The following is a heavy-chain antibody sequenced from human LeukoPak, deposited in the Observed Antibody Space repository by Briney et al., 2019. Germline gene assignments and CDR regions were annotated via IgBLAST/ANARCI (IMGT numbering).Heavy chain of an antibody. D-gene: IGHD3-9*01. CDR1: GYNFTNNW. Sequence: GGSLQISCKGSGYNFTNNWIGWVRQMPGKGLGWRGIIYPGDSGTRYSPSFQGQVTISADKSISTAYLRWNSLKASDTAMYFCARQIRYFGGIDYWGQGTLVTVSS. CDR2: IYPGDSGT. V-gene: IGHV5-51*01. CDR3: ARQIRYFGGIDY. J-gene: IGHJ4*02.